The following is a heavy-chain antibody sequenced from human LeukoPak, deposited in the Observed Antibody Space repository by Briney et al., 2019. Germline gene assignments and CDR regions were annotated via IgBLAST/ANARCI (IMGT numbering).Heavy chain of an antibody. J-gene: IGHJ4*02. CDR1: GYSFTSYW. Sequence: GESLKISCKGSGYSFTSYWIGWVRQMPGKGLECIGIIYPGDSDTRYSPSFQGQVTISADKSISTAYLQWSSLKASDTAMYYCARPRDGYNTNFDYWGQGTLVTVSS. D-gene: IGHD5-24*01. CDR3: ARPRDGYNTNFDY. V-gene: IGHV5-51*01. CDR2: IYPGDSDT.